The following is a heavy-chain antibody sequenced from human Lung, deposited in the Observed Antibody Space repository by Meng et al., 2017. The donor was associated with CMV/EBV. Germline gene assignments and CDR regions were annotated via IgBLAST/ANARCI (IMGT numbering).Heavy chain of an antibody. Sequence: SVKVSCKASGGTSNTYTFNWVRQAPGRGLEWMGGIIPYLGEPTYAQGFQGRVTITTDRSTTADMELKGLRADDTAVYYCAGRGPYGRVINVWGQGTVVTVSS. J-gene: IGHJ3*01. CDR1: GGTSNTYT. D-gene: IGHD3-10*01. V-gene: IGHV1-69*10. CDR2: IIPYLGEP. CDR3: AGRGPYGRVINV.